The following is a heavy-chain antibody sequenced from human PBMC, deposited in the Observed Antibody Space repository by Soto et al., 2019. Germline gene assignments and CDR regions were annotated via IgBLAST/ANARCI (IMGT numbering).Heavy chain of an antibody. J-gene: IGHJ4*02. CDR3: ATSFGNDWYTD. CDR2: MHYTGFS. V-gene: IGHV4-59*02. D-gene: IGHD3-9*01. CDR1: GDSVTSNY. Sequence: SETLSLTCSFSGDSVTSNYLTWIRQSPEKGLEWIGYMHYTGFSHYNPSLKSRLTISVDKSKNQFTLQPTSVTVADTAVYYCATSFGNDWYTDWGQGTQVIVSS.